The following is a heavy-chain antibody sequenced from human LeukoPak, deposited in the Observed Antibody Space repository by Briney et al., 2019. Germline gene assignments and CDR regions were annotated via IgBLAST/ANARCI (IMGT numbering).Heavy chain of an antibody. Sequence: SETLSLTCNVSGGSISDNHYSWDWIRQPPGTGLEWMGGIHYSGTTYSNPSLKSRISISVDTSKSQFSLKLRSVTAADTAVYYCARRYYFVSGSYYPFDFWGQGTLVTVSS. V-gene: IGHV4-39*01. D-gene: IGHD3-10*01. J-gene: IGHJ4*02. CDR1: GGSISDNHYS. CDR2: IHYSGTT. CDR3: ARRYYFVSGSYYPFDF.